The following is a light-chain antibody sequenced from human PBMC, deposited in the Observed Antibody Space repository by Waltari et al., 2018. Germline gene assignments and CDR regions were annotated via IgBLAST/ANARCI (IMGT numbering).Light chain of an antibody. V-gene: IGKV3-20*01. Sequence: EIVLTQSPGTASLSPGERVTLSCRASQSVGSSSLAWYQQKPGQAPRLVIYRASRRATGIPDRFGGSGSGTDFSLTISRLEPEDFAVYYCQQHGTLPATFGQGTKVELK. J-gene: IGKJ1*01. CDR2: RAS. CDR3: QQHGTLPAT. CDR1: QSVGSSS.